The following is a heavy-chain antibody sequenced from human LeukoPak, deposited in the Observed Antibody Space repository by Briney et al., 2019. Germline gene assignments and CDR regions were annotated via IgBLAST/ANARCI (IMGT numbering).Heavy chain of an antibody. CDR2: INHSGST. J-gene: IGHJ4*02. CDR3: ASVAGGLLDY. D-gene: IGHD3-16*01. V-gene: IGHV4-34*01. Sequence: PSETLSLTCAVYGGSFSGYYWSWIRQPPGKGLEWIGEINHSGSTNYNPSLKSRVTISVDTSKSQFSLKLSSVTAADTAVYYCASVAGGLLDYWGQGTLVTVSS. CDR1: GGSFSGYY.